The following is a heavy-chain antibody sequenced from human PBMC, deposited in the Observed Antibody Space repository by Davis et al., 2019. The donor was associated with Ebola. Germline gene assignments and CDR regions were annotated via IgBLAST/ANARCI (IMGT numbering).Heavy chain of an antibody. CDR1: GGSFSGSY. V-gene: IGHV4-34*01. J-gene: IGHJ5*02. Sequence: MPSETLSLTCAVSGGSFSGSYWSWIRQPPGKGLEWIGEVSHTGNTNYNPSLKSRVTISVDTSRNQFYLKLSFVTAADTAVYYCRFCTTTSCHPNWFDPWGQGTLVTVSS. CDR2: VSHTGNT. CDR3: RFCTTTSCHPNWFDP. D-gene: IGHD2-2*01.